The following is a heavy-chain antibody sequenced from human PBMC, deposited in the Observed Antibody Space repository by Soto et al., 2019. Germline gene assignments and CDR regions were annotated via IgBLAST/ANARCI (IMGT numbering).Heavy chain of an antibody. Sequence: SETLSLTCAVYGGSFSGYYWSWIRQPPGKGLEWIGYINNSGSTIYNPSFKSRVTISVDTSKNQFSLKLNSVTAADTAVYYCARDLWGYCGTDCYPLDVWGQGTTVTVSS. CDR1: GGSFSGYY. V-gene: IGHV4-34*01. D-gene: IGHD2-21*02. CDR3: ARDLWGYCGTDCYPLDV. J-gene: IGHJ6*02. CDR2: INNSGST.